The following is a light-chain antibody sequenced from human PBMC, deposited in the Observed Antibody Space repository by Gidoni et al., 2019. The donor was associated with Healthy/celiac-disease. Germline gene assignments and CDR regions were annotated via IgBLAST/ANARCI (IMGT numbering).Light chain of an antibody. J-gene: IGKJ1*01. CDR1: QSPLDSDGGYTY. Sequence: DIVMTKSPLSLPVTPGGPASISCRSSQSPLDSDGGYTYLDWYLQKPGQSPLLLIYTLSCRAPGVPDRFSGSGSGTDFTLKISRVEAEDVGVYYCMQRIEFPWTFGQGTKVEIK. V-gene: IGKV2-40*01. CDR3: MQRIEFPWT. CDR2: TLS.